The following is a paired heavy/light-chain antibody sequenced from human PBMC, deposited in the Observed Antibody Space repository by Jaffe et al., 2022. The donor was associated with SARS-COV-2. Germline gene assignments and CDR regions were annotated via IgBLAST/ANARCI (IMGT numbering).Heavy chain of an antibody. CDR1: GFTFSSYE. D-gene: IGHD4-17*01. CDR3: ARAPDDYGDYFGYGMDV. J-gene: IGHJ6*02. Sequence: EVQLVESGGGLVQPGGSLRLSCAASGFTFSSYEMNWVRQAPGKGLEWVSYISSSGSTIYYADSVKGRFTISRDNAKNSLYLQMNSLRAEDTAVYYCARAPDDYGDYFGYGMDVWGQGTTVTVSS. V-gene: IGHV3-48*03. CDR2: ISSSGSTI.
Light chain of an antibody. CDR2: AAS. CDR1: QSISSY. J-gene: IGKJ1*01. Sequence: DIQMTQSPSSLSASVGDRVTITCRASQSISSYLNWYQQKPGKAPKLLIYAASSLQSGVPSRFSGSGSGTDFTLTISSLQPEDFATYYCQQSYSTRWTFGQGTKVEIK. CDR3: QQSYSTRWT. V-gene: IGKV1-39*01.